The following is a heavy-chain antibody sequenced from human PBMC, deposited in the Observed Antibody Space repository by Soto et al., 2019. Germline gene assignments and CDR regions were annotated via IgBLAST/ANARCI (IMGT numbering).Heavy chain of an antibody. D-gene: IGHD3-10*01. CDR3: VRDYIYAFDI. Sequence: EGQMVESGGGLVQPGGSLRLSCAASGFTFNTYSINWVRQAPGKGLEWLSYITSSSRTTSYADSVKGRFTISRDNAKNSLYLQMNSLRDEDTAMYYCVRDYIYAFDIWGQGTMVTVSS. V-gene: IGHV3-48*02. CDR2: ITSSSRTT. J-gene: IGHJ3*02. CDR1: GFTFNTYS.